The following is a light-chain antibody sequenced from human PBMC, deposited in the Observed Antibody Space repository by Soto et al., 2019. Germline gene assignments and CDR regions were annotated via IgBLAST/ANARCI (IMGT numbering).Light chain of an antibody. CDR1: SSDVGNYDL. CDR3: CSYAGSSTYV. J-gene: IGLJ1*01. Sequence: QSVLTQPASVSGSPGQSITISCTGTSSDVGNYDLVSWYQPLPGKAPKFILYEGSKRPSGVSNRFSGSKSGNTASLTISGLQAEDEADYYCCSYAGSSTYVFGTGTKVTVL. CDR2: EGS. V-gene: IGLV2-23*01.